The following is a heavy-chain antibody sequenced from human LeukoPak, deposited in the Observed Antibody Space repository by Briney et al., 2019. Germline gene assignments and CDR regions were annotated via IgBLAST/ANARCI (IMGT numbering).Heavy chain of an antibody. J-gene: IGHJ4*02. CDR2: INDNGGT. CDR3: AVAGYGRRFDY. D-gene: IGHD5-18*01. V-gene: IGHV4-34*01. Sequence: SETLSLTCAVYGGSFSGYYWSWIRQPPGKGLEWVAEINDNGGTNYNPSLKSRVTISVDTSKNQFSLKLSFISAADTAVYYCAVAGYGRRFDYWGQGTLVTVSS. CDR1: GGSFSGYY.